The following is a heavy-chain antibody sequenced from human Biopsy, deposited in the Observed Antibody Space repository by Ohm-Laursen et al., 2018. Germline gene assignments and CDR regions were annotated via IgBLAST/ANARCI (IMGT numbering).Heavy chain of an antibody. CDR3: VGGRSMDV. J-gene: IGHJ6*02. CDR2: IKQDGSED. CDR1: GFTFSSSW. V-gene: IGHV3-7*01. Sequence: SLRLSCAASGFTFSSSWMTWVRQAPGTGLEWVAMIKQDGSEDYYVDSVKGRFTISRDNAQKSLDLQLNSLRAEDTAVYYCVGGRSMDVWGQGTTVTVSS.